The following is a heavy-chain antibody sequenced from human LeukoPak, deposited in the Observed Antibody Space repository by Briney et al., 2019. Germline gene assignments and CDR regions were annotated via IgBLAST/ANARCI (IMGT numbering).Heavy chain of an antibody. D-gene: IGHD5-18*01. CDR1: GFTFSSYE. CDR3: ARGETGYSYGPADY. V-gene: IGHV3-48*03. J-gene: IGHJ4*02. Sequence: GGSLRPSCAASGFTFSSYEMNWVRQAPGKGLEWVSYISSSGSTIYYADSVKGRFTISRDNAKNSLYLQMNSLRAEDTAVYYCARGETGYSYGPADYWGQGTLVTVSS. CDR2: ISSSGSTI.